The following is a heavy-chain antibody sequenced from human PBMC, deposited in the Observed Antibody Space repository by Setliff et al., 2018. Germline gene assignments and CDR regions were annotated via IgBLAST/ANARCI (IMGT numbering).Heavy chain of an antibody. V-gene: IGHV4-61*10. CDR1: GGSVNSGYDN. J-gene: IGHJ5*02. Sequence: SETLSLTCTVSGGSVNSGYDNWNWLRQPAGKGLEWIGHINRRGGTNFSPSLRSRVTISLDTSKNQFSLNLTSVTAADTAVYYCARDGGYNFWSGYSNWFDPWGQGTLVTVSS. D-gene: IGHD3-3*01. CDR3: ARDGGYNFWSGYSNWFDP. CDR2: INRRGGT.